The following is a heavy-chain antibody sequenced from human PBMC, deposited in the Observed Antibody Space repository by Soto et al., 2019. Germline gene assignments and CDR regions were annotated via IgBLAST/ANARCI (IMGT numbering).Heavy chain of an antibody. CDR3: AACRYYYDSSGYYFLTAFDI. V-gene: IGHV1-18*01. CDR2: ISAYNGNT. Sequence: QVQLVQSGAEVKKPGASVKVSCKASGYTFTSYGISWVRQAPGQGLEWMGWISAYNGNTNYAQKLQGRVTMTTDTSTSTAYMELRSLRSDDTAVYYCAACRYYYDSSGYYFLTAFDIWDQGTMVTVSS. D-gene: IGHD3-22*01. CDR1: GYTFTSYG. J-gene: IGHJ3*02.